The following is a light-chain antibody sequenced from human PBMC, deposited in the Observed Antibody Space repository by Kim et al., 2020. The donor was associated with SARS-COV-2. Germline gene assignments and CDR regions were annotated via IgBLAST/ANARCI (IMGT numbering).Light chain of an antibody. J-gene: IGLJ1*01. Sequence: SYELTQPLSVSVALGQTARITCGGNNIGSKNVHWYQQKPGQAPVLVIYRDSNRPSGIPERFSGSNSGNTATLTISRAQAGDEADSYCQVWDSSTYVFGTG. V-gene: IGLV3-9*01. CDR3: QVWDSSTYV. CDR2: RDS. CDR1: NIGSKN.